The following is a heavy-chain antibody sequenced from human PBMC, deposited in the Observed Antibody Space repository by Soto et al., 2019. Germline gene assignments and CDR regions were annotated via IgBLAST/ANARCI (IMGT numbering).Heavy chain of an antibody. CDR2: IWYDGSNK. V-gene: IGHV3-33*01. CDR3: ASDEGRCSGGSCYLPFDY. J-gene: IGHJ4*02. CDR1: GFTFSSYG. D-gene: IGHD2-15*01. Sequence: QVQLLESGGGVVQPGRSLRLSCAASGFTFSSYGMHWVRQAPGKGLEWVAVIWYDGSNKYYADSVKGRFTISRDNSKNTLYLQMNSLRAEDTAVYYCASDEGRCSGGSCYLPFDYWGQGTLVTVSS.